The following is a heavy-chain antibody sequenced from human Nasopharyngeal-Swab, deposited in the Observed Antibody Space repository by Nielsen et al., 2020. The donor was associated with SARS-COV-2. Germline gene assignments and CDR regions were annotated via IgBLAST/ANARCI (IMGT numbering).Heavy chain of an antibody. CDR3: AKEGDIVVVPAATKNRRGRRGQNFDY. Sequence: VRQAPGKGLEWVAVISYDGSNKYYADSVKGRFTISRDNSKNTLYLQMNSLRAEDTAVYYCAKEGDIVVVPAATKNRRGRRGQNFDYWGQGTLVTVSS. D-gene: IGHD2-2*01. CDR2: ISYDGSNK. J-gene: IGHJ4*02. V-gene: IGHV3-30*18.